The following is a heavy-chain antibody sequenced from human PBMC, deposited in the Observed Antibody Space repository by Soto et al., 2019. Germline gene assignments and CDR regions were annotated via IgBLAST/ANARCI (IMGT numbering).Heavy chain of an antibody. CDR2: IKSKTDGGTT. J-gene: IGHJ4*02. Sequence: PGESLKISCAASGFTFSNAWMSWVRQAPGKGLEWVGRIKSKTDGGTTDYAAPVKGRFTISRDDSKNTLYLQMNSLKTEDTAVYYCTTEIPTYDILTGRPEIDCWGQGTLVTVSS. CDR3: TTEIPTYDILTGRPEIDC. D-gene: IGHD3-9*01. CDR1: GFTFSNAW. V-gene: IGHV3-15*01.